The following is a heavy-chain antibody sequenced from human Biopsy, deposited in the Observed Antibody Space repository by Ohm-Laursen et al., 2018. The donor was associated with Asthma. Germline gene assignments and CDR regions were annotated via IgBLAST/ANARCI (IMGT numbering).Heavy chain of an antibody. CDR3: AKERYYDFWSGYTI. V-gene: IGHV3-30*18. Sequence: SLRLSCTATGFSFNSYGMHWVRQAPGKGLEWVAVMSFDGRQTYYADSVKGRFTISRDNSKNTLYLQMNSLRAEDTAVYYCAKERYYDFWSGYTIWGQGTMVTVSS. D-gene: IGHD3-3*01. CDR1: GFSFNSYG. CDR2: MSFDGRQT. J-gene: IGHJ3*02.